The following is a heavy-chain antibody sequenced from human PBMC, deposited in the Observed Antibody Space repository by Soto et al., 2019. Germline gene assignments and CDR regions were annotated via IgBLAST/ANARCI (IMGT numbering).Heavy chain of an antibody. D-gene: IGHD6-19*01. CDR2: IYYSGST. CDR3: ARGFGSGWSFDY. Sequence: ASETLSLTCTVSGGSISSYYWSWIRQPPGKGLEWIGYIYYSGSTNYNPSLKSRVTISVDTSKNQFSLKLSSVTAADTAVYYCARGFGSGWSFDYWGQGTLVTVSS. J-gene: IGHJ4*02. CDR1: GGSISSYY. V-gene: IGHV4-59*01.